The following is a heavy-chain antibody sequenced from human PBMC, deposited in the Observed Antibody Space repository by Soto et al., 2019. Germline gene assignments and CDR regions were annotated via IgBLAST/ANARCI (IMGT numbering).Heavy chain of an antibody. Sequence: QVQLVESGGGVVQPGRSLRLSCAASGFTFSSYGMHWVRQAPGKGLEWVAVISYDGSKKYYADSVKGRFTISRDNFKNKLYLQMNSLRAEDTAVYYCAKADDVVVNASTFNYWGQGNLVTVSS. CDR2: ISYDGSKK. CDR1: GFTFSSYG. CDR3: AKADDVVVNASTFNY. J-gene: IGHJ4*02. D-gene: IGHD2-21*01. V-gene: IGHV3-30*18.